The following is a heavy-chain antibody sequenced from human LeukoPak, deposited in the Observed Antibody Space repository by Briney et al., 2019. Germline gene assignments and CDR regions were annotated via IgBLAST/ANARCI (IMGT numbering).Heavy chain of an antibody. Sequence: PSETLSLTCTVSGASISNHYWNWVRQTPGKGLEWIGYVYDSGSTNYNPSLKSRVTISVDTSKNQFSLKLSSVTAADTAVYYCARGSGYYGSGKGNWFDPWGQGTLVTVSS. V-gene: IGHV4-59*11. J-gene: IGHJ5*02. CDR2: VYDSGST. CDR3: ARGSGYYGSGKGNWFDP. CDR1: GASISNHY. D-gene: IGHD3-10*01.